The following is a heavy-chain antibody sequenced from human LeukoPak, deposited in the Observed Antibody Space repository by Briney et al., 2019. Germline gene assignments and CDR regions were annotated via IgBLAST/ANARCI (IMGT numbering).Heavy chain of an antibody. D-gene: IGHD6-13*01. CDR3: ARVEGSRSIAAAAAL. J-gene: IGHJ4*02. Sequence: ASETLSLTCTVSGVSISSSSYYWGWIRQPPGKGLEWIGSIYYSGSTYYNPSLKSRVTISVDTSKNQFSLKLSSVTAADTAVYYCARVEGSRSIAAAAALWGQGTLVTVSS. CDR2: IYYSGST. CDR1: GVSISSSSYY. V-gene: IGHV4-39*07.